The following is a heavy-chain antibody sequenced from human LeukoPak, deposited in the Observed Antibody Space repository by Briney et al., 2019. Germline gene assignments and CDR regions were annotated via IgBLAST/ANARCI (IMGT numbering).Heavy chain of an antibody. CDR1: GGTFSSYA. J-gene: IGHJ4*02. Sequence: GASVEVSCKASGGTFSSYAISWVRQAPGQGLEWMGRIIPIFGIANYAQKFQGRVTITADKSTSTAYMELSSLRSEDTAVYYCARVVAAAGLDYWGQGTLVTVSS. V-gene: IGHV1-69*04. CDR2: IIPIFGIA. CDR3: ARVVAAAGLDY. D-gene: IGHD6-13*01.